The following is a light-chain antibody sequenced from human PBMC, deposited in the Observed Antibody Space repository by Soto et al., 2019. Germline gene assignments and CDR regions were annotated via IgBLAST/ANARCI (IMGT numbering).Light chain of an antibody. CDR2: EVS. Sequence: EIVMTQTPLSLSVTPGQAASISCRSTHSLLYRDGKSLLYWYLQKPGQPPQLLIYEVSNRFSGVPDRFSGSGAGTDFTLKISRVEAEDVGVYYCMQSALPPWTFGQGTTVEIK. V-gene: IGKV2D-29*01. J-gene: IGKJ1*01. CDR3: MQSALPPWT. CDR1: HSLLYRDGKSL.